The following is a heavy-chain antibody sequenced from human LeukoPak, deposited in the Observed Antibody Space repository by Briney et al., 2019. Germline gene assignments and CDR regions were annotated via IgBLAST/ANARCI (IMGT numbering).Heavy chain of an antibody. V-gene: IGHV1-2*07. D-gene: IGHD3-10*01. CDR1: GYTFTGYQ. J-gene: IGHJ4*02. CDR3: VRTFYDSGSFYSY. Sequence: ASVKVSCKASGYTFTGYQTHYVRQAPGQGLEWMGWITPNSGGTIYAHKFQGRVTMTRDTSINTAYMEVSGLTPDDTAIYFCVRTFYDSGSFYSYWGQGTLVTVSS. CDR2: ITPNSGGT.